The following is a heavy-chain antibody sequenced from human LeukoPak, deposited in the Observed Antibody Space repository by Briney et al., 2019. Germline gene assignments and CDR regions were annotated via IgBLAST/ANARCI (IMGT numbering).Heavy chain of an antibody. CDR2: IYPRDSDV. D-gene: IGHD4-11*01. V-gene: IGHV5-51*07. CDR3: ARRRTSDTLGSTTYFDAFDV. Sequence: GESLKISCEASGYKFKNYWIAWVHQMPGKGLEWLAIIYPRDSDVRFSPSFQGQVTISADESINTAYLQLRSLKASDTAMYFCARRRTSDTLGSTTYFDAFDVWGQGTMVTVSS. CDR1: GYKFKNYW. J-gene: IGHJ3*01.